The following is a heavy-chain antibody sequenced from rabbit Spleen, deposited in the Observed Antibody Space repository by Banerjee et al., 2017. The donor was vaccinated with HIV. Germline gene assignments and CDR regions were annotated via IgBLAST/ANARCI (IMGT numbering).Heavy chain of an antibody. J-gene: IGHJ4*01. D-gene: IGHD6-1*01. V-gene: IGHV1S40*01. CDR1: GFSFSSSYY. Sequence: QSLEESGGDLVKPEGSLTLTCTASGFSFSSSYYMCWVRQAPGKRPEWIACIYAGNNGTTYYAKWAKGRFTISKTSSTTVTLQLNSLTAADTATYFCARGRYAGAAGYGYGGLWGPGTLVTVS. CDR2: IYAGNNGTT. CDR3: ARGRYAGAAGYGYGGL.